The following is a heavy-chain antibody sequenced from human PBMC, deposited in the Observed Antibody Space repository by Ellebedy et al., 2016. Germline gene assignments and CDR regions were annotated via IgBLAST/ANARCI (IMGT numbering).Heavy chain of an antibody. J-gene: IGHJ4*02. V-gene: IGHV3-15*01. CDR3: TTVYRYNYGSV. Sequence: GGSLRLSCAASGFTFSNAWMNWVRQVPGKGRGWVGRIKSKTDGGAADYAAPVKGSFTISRDDSKNTLYLQMNSRKTEDTAVYFCTTVYRYNYGSVWGQGTLVTVSS. D-gene: IGHD5-18*01. CDR1: GFTFSNAW. CDR2: IKSKTDGGAA.